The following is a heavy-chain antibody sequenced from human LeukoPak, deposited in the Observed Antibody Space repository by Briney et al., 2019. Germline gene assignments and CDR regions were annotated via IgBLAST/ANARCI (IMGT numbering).Heavy chain of an antibody. CDR1: GFTFSSHA. Sequence: GRSLRLSCAASGFTFSSHALHWVRQAPGKGLEWVSSISSSSSYIYSADSVKGRFTFSRDNSKNTLYLQMNNLRAEDTAVYFCARDPGYSSGWVFDYWGQGALVTVSS. CDR3: ARDPGYSSGWVFDY. J-gene: IGHJ4*02. V-gene: IGHV3-21*01. D-gene: IGHD6-19*01. CDR2: ISSSSSYI.